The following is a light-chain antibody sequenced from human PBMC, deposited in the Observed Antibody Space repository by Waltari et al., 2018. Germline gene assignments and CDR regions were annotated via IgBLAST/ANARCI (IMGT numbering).Light chain of an antibody. CDR2: GAS. V-gene: IGKV3-20*01. CDR3: QHYLRLPVT. CDR1: QSVATY. J-gene: IGKJ1*01. Sequence: RRSSQSVATYLAWYQQKTGQAPRLLIYGASSRATGVPDRFSARGSGTDFSLTISSLEPEDFAVYYCQHYLRLPVTFGQGTKVEIK.